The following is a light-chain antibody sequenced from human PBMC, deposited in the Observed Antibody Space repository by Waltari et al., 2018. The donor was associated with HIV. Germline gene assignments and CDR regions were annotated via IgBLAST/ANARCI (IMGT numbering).Light chain of an antibody. CDR2: HNH. Sequence: QSVMTQPPSASATPGQTVTISCSGSSSNIGTNTVNWYQQLPGTAPKLLIYHNHQLPSGVPDRFSCSKSGTSASLAISGLQSDDEAAYYCAAWDVSLSGLWVFGGGTKLTVL. V-gene: IGLV1-44*01. CDR1: SSNIGTNT. J-gene: IGLJ3*02. CDR3: AAWDVSLSGLWV.